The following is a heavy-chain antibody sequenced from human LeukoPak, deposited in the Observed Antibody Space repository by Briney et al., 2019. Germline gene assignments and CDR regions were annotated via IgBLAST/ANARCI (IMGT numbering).Heavy chain of an antibody. CDR1: GGTFSSYA. D-gene: IGHD3-9*01. Sequence: SVKVSCKASGGTFSSYAISWVRQAPGQGLEWMGRIIPILGIANYAQKFQGRVTMTRDTSISTAYMELSRLRSDDTAVYYCARLDILTGYHLDYWGQGTLVTVSS. CDR3: ARLDILTGYHLDY. CDR2: IIPILGIA. V-gene: IGHV1-69*04. J-gene: IGHJ4*02.